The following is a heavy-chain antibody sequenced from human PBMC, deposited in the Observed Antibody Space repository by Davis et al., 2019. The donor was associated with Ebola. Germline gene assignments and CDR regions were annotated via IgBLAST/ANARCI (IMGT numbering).Heavy chain of an antibody. CDR1: GYTFTSYG. Sequence: AASVKVSCKASGYTFTSYGISWVRQAPGQGLEWMGWINPKSGGTNYGQKFQGWVTMTRDTSISTAYMELSTLRSDDTAVYYCARDNDLGAFDIWGQGTMVTVSS. CDR2: INPKSGGT. CDR3: ARDNDLGAFDI. D-gene: IGHD3-3*01. J-gene: IGHJ3*02. V-gene: IGHV1-2*04.